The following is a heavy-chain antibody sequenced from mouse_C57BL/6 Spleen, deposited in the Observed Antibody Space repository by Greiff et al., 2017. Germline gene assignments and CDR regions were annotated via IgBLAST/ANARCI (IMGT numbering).Heavy chain of an antibody. Sequence: VQLQQPGAELVMPGASVKLSCKASGYTFTSYWMHWVKQRPGQGLEWIGEIDPSDSYTNYNQKFKGKSTLTVDKSSSTAYMQLSSLTSEDSAVYYCARRMVRRGYFDGWGTGTTVTVSS. D-gene: IGHD2-1*01. V-gene: IGHV1-69*01. CDR1: GYTFTSYW. CDR2: IDPSDSYT. J-gene: IGHJ1*03. CDR3: ARRMVRRGYFDG.